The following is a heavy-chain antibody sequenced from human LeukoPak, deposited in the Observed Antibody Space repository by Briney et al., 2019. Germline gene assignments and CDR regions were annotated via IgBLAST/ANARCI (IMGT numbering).Heavy chain of an antibody. CDR2: IYYSGST. J-gene: IGHJ5*02. CDR3: AGDVRRGSYGHWFDP. V-gene: IGHV4-39*07. Sequence: SETLSLTCTVSGGSISSSSYYWGWIRQPPGKGLEWIGSIYYSGSTYYNPSLKSRVTISVDTSKSQFSLKLSSVTAADTAVYYCAGDVRRGSYGHWFDPWGQGTLVTVSS. CDR1: GGSISSSSYY. D-gene: IGHD3-16*01.